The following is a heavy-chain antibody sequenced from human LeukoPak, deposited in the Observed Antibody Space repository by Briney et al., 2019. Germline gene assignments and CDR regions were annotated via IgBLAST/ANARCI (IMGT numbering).Heavy chain of an antibody. Sequence: GGSLRLSCAASGFTFSSYAMHWVRQAPGKGLEWVAVISYDGSNKYYADSVKGRFTTSRDNSKNTLYLQMNSLRAEDTVVYYCAREAQFYDSSGYYVAFDIWGQGTMVTVSS. D-gene: IGHD3-22*01. J-gene: IGHJ3*02. CDR3: AREAQFYDSSGYYVAFDI. V-gene: IGHV3-30*04. CDR1: GFTFSSYA. CDR2: ISYDGSNK.